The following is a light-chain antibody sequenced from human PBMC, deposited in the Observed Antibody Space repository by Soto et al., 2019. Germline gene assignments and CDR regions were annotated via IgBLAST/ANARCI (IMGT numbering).Light chain of an antibody. CDR3: MQSTQLPPT. CDR2: EVS. Sequence: VAPGQPASISCKSSQSLLHITGETFLFWYLQKPGQSPQLLIYEVSTRVSGAPDRFSGSGSGTDFTLEISRVETDDVGIYYCMQSTQLPPTFGQGTRLGIE. J-gene: IGKJ5*01. CDR1: QSLLHITGETF. V-gene: IGKV2D-29*02.